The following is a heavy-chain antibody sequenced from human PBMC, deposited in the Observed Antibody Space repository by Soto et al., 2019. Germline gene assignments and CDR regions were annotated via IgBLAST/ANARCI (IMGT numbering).Heavy chain of an antibody. Sequence: SETLSLTCAVYGGSFSGYYWGWIRQPPGKGLEWIGSIYYSGSTYYNPSLKSRVTISVDTSKNQFSLKLSSVTAADTAVYYCASLAPPIAAAGTDWFDPWGQGTLVTVSS. CDR2: IYYSGST. D-gene: IGHD6-13*01. CDR3: ASLAPPIAAAGTDWFDP. CDR1: GGSFSGYY. V-gene: IGHV4-39*01. J-gene: IGHJ5*02.